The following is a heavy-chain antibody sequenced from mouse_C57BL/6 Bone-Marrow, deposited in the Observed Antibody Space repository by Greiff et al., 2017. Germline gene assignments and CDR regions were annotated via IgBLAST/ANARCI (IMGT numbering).Heavy chain of an antibody. J-gene: IGHJ4*01. CDR1: GFTFTDYY. V-gene: IGHV7-3*01. CDR3: ARSYSMDY. D-gene: IGHD2-10*01. Sequence: EVKVVESGGGLVQPGGSLSLSCAASGFTFTDYYMSWVRQPPGKALEWLGFIRNKANGYTTEYSAAVKGRFTISRDNSQSILYHQMNALRAEDSATYYCARSYSMDYWGQGTSVTVSS. CDR2: IRNKANGYTT.